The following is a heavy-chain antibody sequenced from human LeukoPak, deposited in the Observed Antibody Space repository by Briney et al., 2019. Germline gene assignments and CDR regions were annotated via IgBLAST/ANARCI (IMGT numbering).Heavy chain of an antibody. CDR1: GGSISSYY. J-gene: IGHJ4*02. CDR3: ARAVDIVATPDY. D-gene: IGHD5-12*01. Sequence: SETLSLTCTVSGGSISSYYWSWIRQPPGKGLEWIGYIYYSGSTNYNPPLKSRVTISVDTSKNQFSLKLSSVTAADTAVYYCARAVDIVATPDYWGQGTLVTVSS. CDR2: IYYSGST. V-gene: IGHV4-59*08.